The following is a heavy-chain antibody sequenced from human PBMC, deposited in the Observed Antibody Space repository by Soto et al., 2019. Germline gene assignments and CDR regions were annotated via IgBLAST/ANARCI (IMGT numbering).Heavy chain of an antibody. D-gene: IGHD3-22*01. CDR2: ISSSSSYI. V-gene: IGHV3-21*01. Sequence: GSLRLSCAASGFTFSSYSMNWVRQAPGKGLEWVSSISSSSSYIYYADSVKGRFTISRDNAKNSLYLQMNSLRAEDTAVYYCARDYYDISGYSGGMDVSGQGTTVTVS. J-gene: IGHJ6*02. CDR1: GFTFSSYS. CDR3: ARDYYDISGYSGGMDV.